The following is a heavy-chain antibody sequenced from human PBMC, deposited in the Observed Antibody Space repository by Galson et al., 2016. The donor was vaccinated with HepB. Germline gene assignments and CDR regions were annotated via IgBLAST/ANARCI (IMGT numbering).Heavy chain of an antibody. CDR2: ISGDGAP. J-gene: IGHJ4*02. CDR3: ARDRGFYSSTWD. V-gene: IGHV3-23*01. D-gene: IGHD2-2*01. Sequence: SLRLSCAASGFTFSSYAMSRVRQAPGKGLEWVSSISGDGAPYYLDAMKSRFTISSDNSKDTLYVQMISLRAEDTAVYYCARDRGFYSSTWDWGQGTLVTVSS. CDR1: GFTFSSYA.